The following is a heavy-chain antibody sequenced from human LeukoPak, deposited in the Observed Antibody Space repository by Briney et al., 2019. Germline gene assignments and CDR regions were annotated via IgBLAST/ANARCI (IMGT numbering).Heavy chain of an antibody. CDR3: ARTAGDKHPPDY. Sequence: SETLSLTCAVYGGSFSGYYWSWVRQPPGKGPERVGEVNHTGSTSYNPSPKSRVTRSVDASKNQFSLKLSSGTAADTAVYYCARTAGDKHPPDYWGQGTLVTVSS. J-gene: IGHJ4*02. V-gene: IGHV4-34*01. CDR2: VNHTGST. CDR1: GGSFSGYY. D-gene: IGHD2-21*02.